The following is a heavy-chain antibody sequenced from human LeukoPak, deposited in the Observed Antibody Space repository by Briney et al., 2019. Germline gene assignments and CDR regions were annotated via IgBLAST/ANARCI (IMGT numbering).Heavy chain of an antibody. CDR2: IIPIFGTA. CDR3: ARGGASGTYYYYYYMDV. CDR1: GGTFSSYA. Sequence: SVKVSCKASGGTFSSYAISWVRQAPGQGLEWMGGIIPIFGTANYALKFQGRVTITTDESTSTAYMELSSLRSEDTAVYYCARGGASGTYYYYYYMDVWGKGTTVTVSS. V-gene: IGHV1-69*05. J-gene: IGHJ6*03. D-gene: IGHD1-26*01.